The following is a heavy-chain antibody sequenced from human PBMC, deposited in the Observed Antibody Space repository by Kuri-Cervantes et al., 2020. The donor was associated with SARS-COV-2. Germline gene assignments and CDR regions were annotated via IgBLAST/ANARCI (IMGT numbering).Heavy chain of an antibody. CDR2: ISGSGGDT. CDR3: ASVSTMGVSLD. D-gene: IGHD5-24*01. Sequence: GGSLRLSCAASGFTFSSYAMRWVRQAPGKGLEWVSPISGSGGDTNYADSLKGRFTISRDNSKNTLYLQMNSLRVEDTAVYYCASVSTMGVSLDWGQGTLVTVSS. V-gene: IGHV3-23*01. J-gene: IGHJ4*02. CDR1: GFTFSSYA.